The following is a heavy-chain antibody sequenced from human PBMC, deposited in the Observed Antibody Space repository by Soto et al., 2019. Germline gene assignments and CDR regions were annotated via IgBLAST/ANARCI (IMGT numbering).Heavy chain of an antibody. D-gene: IGHD3-22*01. CDR2: IYHSGST. CDR1: GYSISSGYY. V-gene: IGHV4-38-2*01. CDR3: ARRYYYDSSGDAFDI. J-gene: IGHJ3*02. Sequence: SATLSLTGAFYGYSISSGYYLGWVRQPPGKGLEWIGSIYHSGSTYYNPSLKGRVTISVDTSKNQFSLKLSSVTAADTAVYYCARRYYYDSSGDAFDIWGQGTMVTVSS.